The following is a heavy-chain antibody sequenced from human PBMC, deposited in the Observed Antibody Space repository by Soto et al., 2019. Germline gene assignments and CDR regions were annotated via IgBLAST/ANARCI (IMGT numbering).Heavy chain of an antibody. J-gene: IGHJ1*01. Sequence: PGGSLRLSCAASGFSVSSNYMSWVRQAPGKGLEWVSAISGSGGSTYYADSVKGRFTISRDNSKNTLYLQMNSLRAEDTAVYYCAKDGDSSGWYVRYFPHWGQGTLVTVSS. D-gene: IGHD6-19*01. CDR3: AKDGDSSGWYVRYFPH. CDR1: GFSVSSNY. V-gene: IGHV3-23*01. CDR2: ISGSGGST.